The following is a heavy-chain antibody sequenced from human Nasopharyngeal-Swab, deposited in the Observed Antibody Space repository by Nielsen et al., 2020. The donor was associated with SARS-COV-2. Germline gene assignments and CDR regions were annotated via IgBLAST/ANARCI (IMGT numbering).Heavy chain of an antibody. CDR3: ARDRGSGYYDSSGYYYFPDY. CDR2: ISGSGGST. D-gene: IGHD3-22*01. V-gene: IGHV3-23*01. CDR1: GFTFSSYA. J-gene: IGHJ4*02. Sequence: GGSLRLSCAASGFTFSSYAMSWVRQAPGKGLEWVSAISGSGGSTYYADSVKGRFTISRDNSKNTLYLQMNSLRAEDTAVYYCARDRGSGYYDSSGYYYFPDYWGQGTLVTVSS.